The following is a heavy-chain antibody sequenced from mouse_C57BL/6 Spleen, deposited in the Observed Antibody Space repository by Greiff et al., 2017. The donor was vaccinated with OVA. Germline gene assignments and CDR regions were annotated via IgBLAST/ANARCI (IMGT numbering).Heavy chain of an antibody. Sequence: VQLQESGPGLVQPSQSLSITCTVSGFSLTSYGVHWVRPSPGKGLEWLGVIWSGGSTDYNAAFISRLSISKDNSKSQVFFKMNSLQADDTAIYYCARDGYSYAMDYWGQGTSVTVSS. D-gene: IGHD2-3*01. CDR1: GFSLTSYG. CDR2: IWSGGST. V-gene: IGHV2-2*01. J-gene: IGHJ4*01. CDR3: ARDGYSYAMDY.